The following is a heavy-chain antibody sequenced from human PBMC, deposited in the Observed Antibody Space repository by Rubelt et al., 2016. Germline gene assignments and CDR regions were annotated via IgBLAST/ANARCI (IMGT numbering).Heavy chain of an antibody. V-gene: IGHV4-39*07. CDR2: VYYSGST. CDR3: ARTGYCSGGTCYSVVDY. D-gene: IGHD2-15*01. Sequence: GKGLEWIGNVYYSGSTSYNPSRKSRVTISVDTSKNQFSLRLSSVTAADTAVYYCARTGYCSGGTCYSVVDYWGQGTLVTVSS. J-gene: IGHJ4*02.